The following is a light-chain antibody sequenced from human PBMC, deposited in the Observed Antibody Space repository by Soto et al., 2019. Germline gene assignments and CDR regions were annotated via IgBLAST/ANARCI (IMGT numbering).Light chain of an antibody. V-gene: IGLV1-40*01. CDR3: QSYASSLSGYV. J-gene: IGLJ1*01. CDR2: GNS. Sequence: QSVLTQPPSVSGAPGQRVTISCTGSSSNIGAGYDVHWYQQLPGTAPKLLIYGNSNRPSGVPDRFSGSKSGTSASLAITGLQDEDEADYYCQSYASSLSGYVFGTGTKLTVL. CDR1: SSNIGAGYD.